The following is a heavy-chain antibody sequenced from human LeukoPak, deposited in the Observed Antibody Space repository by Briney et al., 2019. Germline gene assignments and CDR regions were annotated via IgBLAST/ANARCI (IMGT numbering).Heavy chain of an antibody. CDR1: GFTFSSYG. V-gene: IGHV3-30*18. Sequence: GRSLRLSCAASGFTFSSYGMHWVRQAPGKGLEWVAVISYDGSNKYYADSVKGRFTISRDNSKNTLYLQMNSLRPEDTAVYYCAKSQVGATVYGMDVGGQGPTVTVSS. D-gene: IGHD1-26*01. J-gene: IGHJ6*02. CDR2: ISYDGSNK. CDR3: AKSQVGATVYGMDV.